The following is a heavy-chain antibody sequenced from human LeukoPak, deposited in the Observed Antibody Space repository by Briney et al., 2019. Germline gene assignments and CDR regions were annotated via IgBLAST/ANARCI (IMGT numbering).Heavy chain of an antibody. J-gene: IGHJ6*02. CDR2: IKQDGSEK. Sequence: GGSLRLFCAASGFTFSSYWMSWVRQAPGKGLEWVANIKQDGSEKYYVDSVKGRFTISRDNAKNSLYLQMNSLRAEDTAVYYCARDKTYNWNYYYYYGMDVWGQGTTVTVSS. CDR1: GFTFSSYW. V-gene: IGHV3-7*01. D-gene: IGHD1-20*01. CDR3: ARDKTYNWNYYYYYGMDV.